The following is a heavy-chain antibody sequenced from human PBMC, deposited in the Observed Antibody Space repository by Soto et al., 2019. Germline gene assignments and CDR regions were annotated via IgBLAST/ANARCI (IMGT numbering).Heavy chain of an antibody. J-gene: IGHJ4*02. Sequence: EVQLVQSGADIKKPGESLKISCKGVGYKFGSAWIGWVRQMPGKGLEWMGIIKPGTSDIRYSPSCRGHVTISADEAVSTAYLQWSSLKASDTAMYYCARQLSHICDSWGQGTLFTVSS. CDR1: GYKFGSAW. D-gene: IGHD3-3*02. CDR2: IKPGTSDI. V-gene: IGHV5-51*01. CDR3: ARQLSHICDS.